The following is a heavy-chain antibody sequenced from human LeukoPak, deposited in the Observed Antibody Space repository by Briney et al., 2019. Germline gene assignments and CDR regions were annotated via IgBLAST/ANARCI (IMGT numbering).Heavy chain of an antibody. D-gene: IGHD6-13*01. J-gene: IGHJ4*02. Sequence: ASVKVSCKASGYTFTSYYMHWVRQAPGQGLEWMGIINPSGGSTSYAQKFQGRVTMTRDTSTSTAYMELRSLRSDDTAVYYCARDFIAAAGTGFAAYWGQGTLVTVSS. V-gene: IGHV1-46*01. CDR2: INPSGGST. CDR1: GYTFTSYY. CDR3: ARDFIAAAGTGFAAY.